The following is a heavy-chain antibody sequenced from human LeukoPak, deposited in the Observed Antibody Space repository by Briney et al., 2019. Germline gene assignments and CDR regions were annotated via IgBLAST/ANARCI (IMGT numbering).Heavy chain of an antibody. CDR3: ARYVDIVTTSDAFDI. CDR1: GGSISSSY. V-gene: IGHV4-59*01. Sequence: PSETLSLTCTVSGGSISSSYWSWIRQPPGKGLEWIGYILYSGSTNYNPSLKSRVTISVDTSKNLFSLKVSSVTAADTAVYYCARYVDIVTTSDAFDIWGQGTMVTVSS. D-gene: IGHD5-12*01. J-gene: IGHJ3*02. CDR2: ILYSGST.